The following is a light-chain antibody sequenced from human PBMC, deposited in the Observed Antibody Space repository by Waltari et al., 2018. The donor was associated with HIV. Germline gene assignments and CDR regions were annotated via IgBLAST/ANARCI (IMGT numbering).Light chain of an antibody. Sequence: QSVLTQPPSVSAAPGQKVTISCSESSSNIGDNYVSWYQQIPGAAPKLLIYENNKRPSGIPARFSGSKSGASATLGITGLQSGDEADYYCGTWDSSLSAYVFGAGTKVTVL. CDR3: GTWDSSLSAYV. CDR2: ENN. V-gene: IGLV1-51*02. CDR1: SSNIGDNY. J-gene: IGLJ1*01.